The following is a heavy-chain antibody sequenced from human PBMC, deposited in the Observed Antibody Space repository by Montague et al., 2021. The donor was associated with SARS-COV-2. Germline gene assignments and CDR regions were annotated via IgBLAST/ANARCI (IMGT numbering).Heavy chain of an antibody. CDR1: GFTFSSYA. D-gene: IGHD3-10*01. V-gene: IGHV3-30-3*01. J-gene: IGHJ3*02. CDR3: ARAAQKQYVLLWFGELLHDAFDI. CDR2: ISYDGSNK. Sequence: SLRLSCAASGFTFSSYAMHWVRQAPGKGLEWVAVISYDGSNKYYADSVKGRFTISRDNSKNTLYLQMNSLRAEDTAAYYCARAAQKQYVLLWFGELLHDAFDIWGQGTMVTVSS.